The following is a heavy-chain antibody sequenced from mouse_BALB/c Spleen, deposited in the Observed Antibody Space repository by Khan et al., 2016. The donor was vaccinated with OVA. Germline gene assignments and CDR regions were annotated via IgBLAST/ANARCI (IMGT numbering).Heavy chain of an antibody. D-gene: IGHD2-3*01. CDR3: ARGMGAIDY. CDR1: GYSITSDYA. V-gene: IGHV3-2*02. J-gene: IGHJ4*01. Sequence: EVQLQESGPGLAKPSQSLSLTCTVTGYSITSDYAWNWIRQFPGNKLEWMGYISYSGSTSYNPSLKSRISITRDTSKNQFFLQLNSVTTEDTATDCGARGMGAIDYWGQGTAVTVSS. CDR2: ISYSGST.